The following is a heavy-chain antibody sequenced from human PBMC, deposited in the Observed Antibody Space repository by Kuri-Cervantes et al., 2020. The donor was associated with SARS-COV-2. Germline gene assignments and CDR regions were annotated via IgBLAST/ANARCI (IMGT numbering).Heavy chain of an antibody. J-gene: IGHJ3*02. D-gene: IGHD6-13*01. CDR1: GFTFSDYY. Sequence: GGSLRLSCAASGFTFSDYYMSWIRQAPGKGLEWVSYISSSSSYIYYADSVKGRYTISRDNAKNSLYLQMNSLRAEDTAVYYCARDPAGGGAFDIWGQGTMVTVSS. V-gene: IGHV3-11*06. CDR3: ARDPAGGGAFDI. CDR2: ISSSSSYI.